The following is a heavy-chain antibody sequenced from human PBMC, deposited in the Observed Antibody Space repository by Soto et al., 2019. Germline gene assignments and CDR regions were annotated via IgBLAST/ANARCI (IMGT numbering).Heavy chain of an antibody. Sequence: ASVKVSCRASGYTFTGYYLHWVRQAPGQGLEWMGWVNPISGDTNYAQKFQDRVIMARDRSITTVHMERSRLRSDDTAVYYCAREEGFRITMDRGRCLEHWGKGILVTAS. D-gene: IGHD3-10*01. CDR3: AREEGFRITMDRGRCLEH. V-gene: IGHV1-2*02. CDR1: GYTFTGYY. CDR2: VNPISGDT. J-gene: IGHJ5*02.